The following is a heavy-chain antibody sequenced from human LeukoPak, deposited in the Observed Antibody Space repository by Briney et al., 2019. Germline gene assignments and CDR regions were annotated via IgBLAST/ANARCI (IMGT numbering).Heavy chain of an antibody. D-gene: IGHD4-23*01. Sequence: ASVKVSCKASGYTFTSYGISWVRQAPGQGLEWMGWISAYNGNTNYAQKLQGRVTMTTDTSTSTAYMELRSLRSDDTAVYYCARRDYGGNGGMAHINAFDIWGQGTMVTVSS. CDR3: ARRDYGGNGGMAHINAFDI. CDR1: GYTFTSYG. J-gene: IGHJ3*02. CDR2: ISAYNGNT. V-gene: IGHV1-18*01.